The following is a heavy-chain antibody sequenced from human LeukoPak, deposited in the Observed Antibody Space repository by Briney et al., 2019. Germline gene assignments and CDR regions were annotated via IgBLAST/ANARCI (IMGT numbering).Heavy chain of an antibody. CDR3: ASRIL. D-gene: IGHD2-21*01. J-gene: IGHJ3*01. CDR2: ISYDGTNT. CDR1: GFIFSDYG. V-gene: IGHV3-30*03. Sequence: GGSLRLSCAASGFIFSDYGMDWVRQAPGKGLEWLAVISYDGTNTRYADSVKGRFTISRDISKNTLFLQMNSLRAEDTAVYYCASRILWGQGTMVTVSS.